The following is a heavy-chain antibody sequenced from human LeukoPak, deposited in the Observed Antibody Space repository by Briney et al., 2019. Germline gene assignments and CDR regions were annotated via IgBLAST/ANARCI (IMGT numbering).Heavy chain of an antibody. J-gene: IGHJ4*02. D-gene: IGHD3-16*02. CDR2: IYYSGST. V-gene: IGHV4-39*07. CDR1: GGSISSSSYY. Sequence: PSETLSLTCTVSGGSISSSSYYWGWIRQPPGKGLEWIGSIYYSGSTYYNPSLKSRVTISVDTSKNQFSLKLSSVTAADTAVYYCARVATYYDYVWGSYRYGFDYWGQGTLVTVSS. CDR3: ARVATYYDYVWGSYRYGFDY.